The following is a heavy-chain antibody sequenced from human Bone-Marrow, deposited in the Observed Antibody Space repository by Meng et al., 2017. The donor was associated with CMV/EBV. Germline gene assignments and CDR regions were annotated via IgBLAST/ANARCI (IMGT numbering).Heavy chain of an antibody. CDR3: VRHIIVVPARGYGVDV. CDR2: INDSGDT. Sequence: GSLRLSCAASGFTFSSYAMSWVRQAPGKGLEWVGINDSGDTFYNPSLKSRVAISVDTSGNQFSLTLRSVTAADTAVYYCVRHIIVVPARGYGVDVWGQGTTVTVSS. V-gene: IGHV4-38-2*01. CDR1: GFTFSSYA. D-gene: IGHD2-2*01. J-gene: IGHJ6*02.